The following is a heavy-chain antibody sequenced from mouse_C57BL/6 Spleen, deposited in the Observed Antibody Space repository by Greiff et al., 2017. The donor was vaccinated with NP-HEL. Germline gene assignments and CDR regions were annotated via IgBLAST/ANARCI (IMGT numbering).Heavy chain of an antibody. CDR2: IRNTDNNHAT. Sequence: EVKLMESGGGLVQPGGSMKLSCAASGFTFSDAWMDWVRQSPEQGLEWVAEIRNTDNNHATYYAESVKGRFTISRDDSKSRDYLRMSSLRAEDTGSYYCTRWGYDGWGQGTTLTVSS. CDR3: TRWGYDG. D-gene: IGHD2-14*01. J-gene: IGHJ2*01. V-gene: IGHV6-6*01. CDR1: GFTFSDAW.